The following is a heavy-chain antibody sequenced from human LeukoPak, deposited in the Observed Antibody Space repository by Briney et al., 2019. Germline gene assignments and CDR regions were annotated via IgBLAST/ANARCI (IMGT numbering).Heavy chain of an antibody. CDR2: ISTSGTTI. Sequence: GGSLRLSCAASGFVFSSYEMNWVRQAPGKGLQWVSYISTSGTTIHYADSVKGRFTTSRDNAKNSLYLQMNSLRVEDTAVYYCARVATMVRVPLDALDIWGQGTMVSVSS. V-gene: IGHV3-48*03. J-gene: IGHJ3*02. CDR1: GFVFSSYE. CDR3: ARVATMVRVPLDALDI. D-gene: IGHD3-10*01.